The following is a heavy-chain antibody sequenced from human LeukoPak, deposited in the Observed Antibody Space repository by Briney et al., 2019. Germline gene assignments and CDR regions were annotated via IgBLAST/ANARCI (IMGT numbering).Heavy chain of an antibody. CDR2: IKQDGSEK. CDR1: GFTLSTYW. D-gene: IGHD6-19*01. CDR3: ARDRGSSGRLGRFDN. Sequence: GGSLRLSCAASGFTLSTYWMTWVRQAPGKGLEWVANIKQDGSEKYYVDSVKGRFTVSRDNAKKLLYLQMNSLRVEDTAVYYCARDRGSSGRLGRFDNWGQGTLVTVSP. J-gene: IGHJ4*02. V-gene: IGHV3-7*01.